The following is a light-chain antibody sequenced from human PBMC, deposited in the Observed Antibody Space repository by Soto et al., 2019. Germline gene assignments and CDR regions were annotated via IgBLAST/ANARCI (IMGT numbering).Light chain of an antibody. CDR1: QSVNNN. V-gene: IGKV3-15*01. J-gene: IGKJ4*01. CDR3: QQYNDRPPLT. Sequence: EIVLTQSPALLSVSPAERVTLSVRPSQSVNNNLAWYQQQPGQAPRLLIYDTSSRATGVPARFSGSGSGTEFTLTISSLKAEDFAVYYCQQYNDRPPLTFGGGTKVDIK. CDR2: DTS.